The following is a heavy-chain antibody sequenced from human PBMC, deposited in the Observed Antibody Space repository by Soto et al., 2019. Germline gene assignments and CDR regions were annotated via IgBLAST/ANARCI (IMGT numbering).Heavy chain of an antibody. D-gene: IGHD5-12*01. J-gene: IGHJ4*02. CDR3: ARYRLKYKGYDGYDWPLED. V-gene: IGHV3-7*03. CDR2: IKEDGSER. CDR1: GFTFSAYW. Sequence: LRLSCAASGFTFSAYWMSWVRQAPGKGLEWVANIKEDGSERYYVDSVKGRFTISRDNAKKSLELQMNSLRAEDTAVYYCARYRLKYKGYDGYDWPLEDWGQGTLVTVSS.